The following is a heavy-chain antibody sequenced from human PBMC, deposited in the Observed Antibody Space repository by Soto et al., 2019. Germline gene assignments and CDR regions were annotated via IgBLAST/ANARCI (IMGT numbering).Heavy chain of an antibody. V-gene: IGHV3-30*03. CDR2: ISRDGGTK. CDR3: TGEVASGY. Sequence: QVQLVESGGGVVQPGRSLRLSCAVSGFTVSTYGMHWVRQAPGKGLEWVAVISRDGGTKYYADSVKGRFTISRDNSRNTQFLEMKSLRGDDLAVYYCTGEVASGYWGQGTLVTVSS. CDR1: GFTVSTYG. D-gene: IGHD2-8*02. J-gene: IGHJ4*02.